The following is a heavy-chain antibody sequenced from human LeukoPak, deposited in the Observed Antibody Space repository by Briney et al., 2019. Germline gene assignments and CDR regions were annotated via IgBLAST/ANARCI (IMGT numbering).Heavy chain of an antibody. CDR3: ARDGVAGTAPHFDY. J-gene: IGHJ4*02. Sequence: TSGTLSLTCAVSGGSISSSNWWSWVRQPPGKGLEWIGEIYHSGSTNYNPSLKSRVTISVDKSKNQFSLKLSSVTAADTAVYYCARDGVAGTAPHFDYWGQGTLVTVSS. D-gene: IGHD6-19*01. CDR2: IYHSGST. CDR1: GGSISSSNW. V-gene: IGHV4-4*02.